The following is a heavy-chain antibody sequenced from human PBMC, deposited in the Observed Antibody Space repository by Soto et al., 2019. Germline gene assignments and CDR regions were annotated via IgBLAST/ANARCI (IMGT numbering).Heavy chain of an antibody. CDR2: IYHSGTT. J-gene: IGHJ6*02. Sequence: PSETLSLTCTVSGGSISSSSHHWGWIRQPPGKGLEWIGSIYHSGTTYYNPPLKSRVTISVDTSKNQFSLRLSSVTAADTAVYYCARHKDCSGGSCNAVGYYDGLDVWGQGTTVT. CDR1: GGSISSSSHH. V-gene: IGHV4-39*01. CDR3: ARHKDCSGGSCNAVGYYDGLDV. D-gene: IGHD2-15*01.